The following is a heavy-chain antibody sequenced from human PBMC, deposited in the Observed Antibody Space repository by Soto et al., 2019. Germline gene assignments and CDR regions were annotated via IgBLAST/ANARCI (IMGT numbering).Heavy chain of an antibody. D-gene: IGHD2-21*01. CDR2: ISAYNGNT. CDR3: ASSKIATRKMYYYYSMDV. Sequence: GASVKVSCKAFGYTFTSYGISWVRQAPGQGLEWMGWISAYNGNTNYAQKLQGRVTMTTDTSTSTAYMELRSLRSDDTAVYYCASSKIATRKMYYYYSMDVWGQETTVTVS. V-gene: IGHV1-18*01. CDR1: GYTFTSYG. J-gene: IGHJ6*02.